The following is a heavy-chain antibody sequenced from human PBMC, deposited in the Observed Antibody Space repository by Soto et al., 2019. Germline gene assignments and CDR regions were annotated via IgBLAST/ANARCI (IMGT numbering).Heavy chain of an antibody. V-gene: IGHV1-8*01. J-gene: IGHJ5*02. CDR2: MNPNSGNT. CDR3: ARGLGKIYYDFWSGYSKYWFDP. Sequence: ASVKVSCKASGHSFTTFDINWVRQATGQGLEWMGWMNPNSGNTGYAQKFQGRVTMTRNTSISTAYMELSSLRSEDTAVYYCARGLGKIYYDFWSGYSKYWFDPWGQGTLVTVSS. D-gene: IGHD3-3*01. CDR1: GHSFTTFD.